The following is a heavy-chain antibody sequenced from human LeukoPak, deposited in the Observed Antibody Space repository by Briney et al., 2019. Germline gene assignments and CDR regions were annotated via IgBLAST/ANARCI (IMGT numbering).Heavy chain of an antibody. CDR2: MNPNSGNK. J-gene: IGHJ6*03. V-gene: IGHV1-8*01. D-gene: IGHD6-19*01. CDR1: GYSFTNFD. CDR3: ARGPQWRGDYYYMDV. Sequence: GASVNVSCKASGYSFTNFDINWVRQATGQGLEWMGWMNPNSGNKGDAQKFQGRVTMTMNTSITTAYMELSSLRSEDTAVYYCARGPQWRGDYYYMDVWGRGTTVTVSS.